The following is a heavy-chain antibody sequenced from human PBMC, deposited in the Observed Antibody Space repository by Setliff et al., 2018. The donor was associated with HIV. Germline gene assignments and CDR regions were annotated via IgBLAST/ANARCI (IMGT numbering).Heavy chain of an antibody. Sequence: ASVKVSCKASGYTFTTYGISWVRQAPGHGIEWMGWISPHFGQKNYAQNFLGRVTMTIDTPTSTADMELRSLRSDDTAMYYCARERPYCSGGSCYGLNYFDCWGQGTLVTVSS. V-gene: IGHV1-18*01. CDR2: ISPHFGQK. J-gene: IGHJ4*02. D-gene: IGHD2-15*01. CDR3: ARERPYCSGGSCYGLNYFDC. CDR1: GYTFTTYG.